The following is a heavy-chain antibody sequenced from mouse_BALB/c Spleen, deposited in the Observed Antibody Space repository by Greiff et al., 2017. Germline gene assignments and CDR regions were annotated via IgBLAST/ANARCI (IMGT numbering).Heavy chain of an antibody. V-gene: IGHV3-6*02. D-gene: IGHD1-1*01. J-gene: IGHJ1*01. CDR2: ISYDGSN. CDR3: AREYGHWYFDV. CDR1: GYSITSGYY. Sequence: DVKLQESGPGLVKPSQSLSLTCSVTGYSITSGYYWNWIRQFPGNKLEWMGYISYDGSNNYNPSLKNRISITRDTSKNQFFLKLNSVTTEDTATYYCAREYGHWYFDVWGAGTTVTVSS.